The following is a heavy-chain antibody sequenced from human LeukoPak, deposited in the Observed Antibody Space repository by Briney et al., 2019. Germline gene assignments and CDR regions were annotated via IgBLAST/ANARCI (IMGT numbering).Heavy chain of an antibody. D-gene: IGHD3-10*01. CDR3: EKDRVLWVGVGYYYYMDV. CDR1: RFTFDDIA. J-gene: IGHJ6*03. CDR2: ISGDGGNT. Sequence: AGSMRLSCAASRFTFDDIAMHWDRQAPGKGRGWVSLISGDGGNTYYADSGKGRFTISRDNSNNSLYLQMNSLRTEDTALYYCEKDRVLWVGVGYYYYMDVWGKGTTVTVSS. V-gene: IGHV3-43*02.